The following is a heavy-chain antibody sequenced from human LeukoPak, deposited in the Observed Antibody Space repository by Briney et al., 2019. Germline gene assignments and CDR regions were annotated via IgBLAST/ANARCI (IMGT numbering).Heavy chain of an antibody. CDR2: IIPIFGIA. J-gene: IGHJ4*02. CDR3: ATEQVEMATPSGY. V-gene: IGHV1-69*04. D-gene: IGHD5-24*01. CDR1: GGTFNSYA. Sequence: ASVKVSCKASGGTFNSYAISWVRQAPGQGLEWMGRIIPIFGIANYAQKFQGRVTITADKSTSTAYMELSSLRSEDTAVYYCATEQVEMATPSGYWGQGTLVTVSS.